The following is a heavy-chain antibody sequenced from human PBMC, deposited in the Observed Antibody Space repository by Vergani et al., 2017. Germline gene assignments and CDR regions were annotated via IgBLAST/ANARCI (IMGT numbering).Heavy chain of an antibody. CDR3: ARDLYCLGSGSCPYFYYYGLDV. Sequence: EVQLVESGGGLVKRGGSLRLSCAASGFTFSSYSMNWVRQAPGKGLEWVSSISSSSSYINYSDSLKGRFTISRDNAKSSLYLQMNSLRAEDTGVYYCARDLYCLGSGSCPYFYYYGLDVWGQGSAVTVSS. CDR1: GFTFSSYS. D-gene: IGHD3-10*01. CDR2: ISSSSSYI. J-gene: IGHJ6*02. V-gene: IGHV3-21*01.